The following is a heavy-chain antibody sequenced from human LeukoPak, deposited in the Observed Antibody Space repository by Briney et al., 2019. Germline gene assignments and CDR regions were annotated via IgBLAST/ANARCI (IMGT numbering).Heavy chain of an antibody. D-gene: IGHD3-22*01. CDR3: AREELSSGYYYNYFDY. Sequence: GGSLRLSCAASGFTFSSYGMHWVRQAPGKGLEWVAFIRYDGSNKYYADSVKGRFTISRDNSKNTLYLQMNSLRAEDTAVYYCAREELSSGYYYNYFDYWGQGTLVTVSS. CDR1: GFTFSSYG. CDR2: IRYDGSNK. V-gene: IGHV3-30*02. J-gene: IGHJ4*02.